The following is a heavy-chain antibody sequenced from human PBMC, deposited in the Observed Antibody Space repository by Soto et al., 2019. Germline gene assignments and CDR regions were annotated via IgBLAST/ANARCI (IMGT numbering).Heavy chain of an antibody. CDR3: ARRRELGYGMDV. CDR1: GYSVTSYW. D-gene: IGHD6-13*01. V-gene: IGHV5-51*01. Sequence: PAECLQISYKGFGYSVTSYWIGWVRQMPGKGLEWMGIIYPGDSDTRYSPSFQGQVTISADKSISTAYLRWSSLKASDTAMYYCARRRELGYGMDVWGQGTTVSVSS. J-gene: IGHJ6*02. CDR2: IYPGDSDT.